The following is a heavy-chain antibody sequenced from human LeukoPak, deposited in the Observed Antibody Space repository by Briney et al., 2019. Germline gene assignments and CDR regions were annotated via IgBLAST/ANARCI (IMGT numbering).Heavy chain of an antibody. CDR3: ARGTLYSGWSYYLDY. J-gene: IGHJ4*02. D-gene: IGHD6-19*01. Sequence: ASVKVSCKASGYTYTSYYMHWVRQAPGQGLEWMGWINTNTGNPTYAQGFTGRFVFSLDTSVSTAYLQISSLKAEDTAVYYCARGTLYSGWSYYLDYWGQGTLVTVSS. CDR1: GYTYTSYY. V-gene: IGHV7-4-1*02. CDR2: INTNTGNP.